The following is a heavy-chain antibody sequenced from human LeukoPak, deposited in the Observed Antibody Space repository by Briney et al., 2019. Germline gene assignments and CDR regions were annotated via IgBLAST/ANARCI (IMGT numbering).Heavy chain of an antibody. CDR1: GYTFTSYD. V-gene: IGHV1-8*01. J-gene: IGHJ6*02. CDR3: ARGGDYYDSSGGGMDV. Sequence: ASVKVSCKATGYTFTSYDINWVRQDTGQGLEWMGWMNPNSGNTGYAQKFQGRVTMTRNTSISTAYMELSSLRSEDTAGYYCARGGDYYDSSGGGMDVWGQGTTVTVSS. D-gene: IGHD3-22*01. CDR2: MNPNSGNT.